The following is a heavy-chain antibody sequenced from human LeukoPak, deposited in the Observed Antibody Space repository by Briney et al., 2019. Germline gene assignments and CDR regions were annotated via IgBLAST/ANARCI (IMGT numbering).Heavy chain of an antibody. J-gene: IGHJ4*02. V-gene: IGHV1-18*01. CDR1: GYTFTSYG. Sequence: ASVKVSCKASGYTFTSYGISWVRQAPGQGLEWMGWISAYNGNTNYAQNLQGRVTMTTDTSTSTGYMEVRSLTSDDTAVYYCARRAVTRVFDYWGQGTLVTVSS. CDR3: ARRAVTRVFDY. CDR2: ISAYNGNT. D-gene: IGHD4-17*01.